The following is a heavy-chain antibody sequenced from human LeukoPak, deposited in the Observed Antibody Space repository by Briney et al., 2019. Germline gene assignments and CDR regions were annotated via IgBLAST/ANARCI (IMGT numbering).Heavy chain of an antibody. Sequence: PGGSLRLSCAASGFTFSSYGMHWVHQAPGKRPEWLAAATGGHGVTYYADSVRGRFTISRDNSRNTLYLQMTGLTAEDTAVYYCARDQSTTALSEYWGQGTLVAVSS. CDR3: ARDQSTTALSEY. J-gene: IGHJ4*02. CDR2: ATGGHGVT. V-gene: IGHV3-23*01. CDR1: GFTFSSYG. D-gene: IGHD1-7*01.